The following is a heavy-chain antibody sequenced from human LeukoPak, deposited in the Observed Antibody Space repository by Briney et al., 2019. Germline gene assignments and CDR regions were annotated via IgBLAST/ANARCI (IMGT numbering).Heavy chain of an antibody. D-gene: IGHD1-1*01. CDR2: MSNDGSIK. CDR3: ATRSPKLESPYYYYYGMDV. V-gene: IGHV3-30*14. CDR1: GFTFSGYT. Sequence: PGGSLRLSCAASGFTFSGYTIHWVRQAPGKGLEWVAVMSNDGSIKKYADSVKGRFTISRDNSKNTLYLQMNSLRAEDTAVYYCATRSPKLESPYYYYYGMDVWGQGTTVTVSS. J-gene: IGHJ6*02.